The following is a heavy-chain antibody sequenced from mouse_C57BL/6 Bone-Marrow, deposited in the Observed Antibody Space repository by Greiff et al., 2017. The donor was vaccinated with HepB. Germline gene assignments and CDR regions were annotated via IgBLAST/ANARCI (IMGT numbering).Heavy chain of an antibody. D-gene: IGHD2-2*01. V-gene: IGHV5-4*01. Sequence: EVQLVESGGGLVKPGGSLKLSCAASGFTFSSYAMSWVRQTPEKRLEWVATISDGGSYTYYPDNVKGRFTISRDNAKNNLYLQMSHLKAEDTAMYYGAREGMVTSWFAYWGQGTLVTVSA. CDR2: ISDGGSYT. CDR3: AREGMVTSWFAY. J-gene: IGHJ3*01. CDR1: GFTFSSYA.